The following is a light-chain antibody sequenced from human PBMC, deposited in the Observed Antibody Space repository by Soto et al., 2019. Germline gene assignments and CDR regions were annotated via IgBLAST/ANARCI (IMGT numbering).Light chain of an antibody. CDR1: QSIISY. J-gene: IGKJ2*01. CDR3: QQTYSTPYT. V-gene: IGKV1-39*01. Sequence: DIQMTQSPSSLSASVGDRVTITCRASQSIISYLNWYQQKPGKAPNLLIYAASSLQTGVPSRFSGSGSGTGFTLTISSLQPEDFATYFCQQTYSTPYTFGQGTKLEIK. CDR2: AAS.